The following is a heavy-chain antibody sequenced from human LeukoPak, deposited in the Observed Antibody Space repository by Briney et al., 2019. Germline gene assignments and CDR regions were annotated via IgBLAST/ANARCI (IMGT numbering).Heavy chain of an antibody. CDR2: ISGSGGST. CDR1: GFTFSSYA. J-gene: IGHJ4*02. CDR3: AKGGLRYFDWLYYFDY. D-gene: IGHD3-9*01. Sequence: GGSLRLSCAASGFTFSSYAMSWVRQAPGKGLEWVSAISGSGGSTYYADSVKGRFTISRDNSKNTLYLQMNSLRAEDTAVYYCAKGGLRYFDWLYYFDYWGQGTLVTVSS. V-gene: IGHV3-23*01.